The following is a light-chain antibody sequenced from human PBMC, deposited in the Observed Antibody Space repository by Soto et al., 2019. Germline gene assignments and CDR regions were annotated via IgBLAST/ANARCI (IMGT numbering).Light chain of an antibody. CDR2: DAS. J-gene: IGKJ5*01. Sequence: EIVLTQSPATLSLSPGERATLSCRTSQSVGSFLAWYQHKLGQAPRLLIYDASNRATGIPARFSGSGSGTDFTLTISSLEPEDFAVYYCQQRSSWPIAFGQGTRLEIK. V-gene: IGKV3-11*01. CDR1: QSVGSF. CDR3: QQRSSWPIA.